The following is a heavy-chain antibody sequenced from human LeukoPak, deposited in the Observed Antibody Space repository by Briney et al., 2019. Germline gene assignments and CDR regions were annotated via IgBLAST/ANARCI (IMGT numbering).Heavy chain of an antibody. D-gene: IGHD3-22*01. CDR2: IYSGGST. CDR3: ARVSYYYDSSGYYGWFDP. CDR1: GVTVSSNY. V-gene: IGHV3-53*01. Sequence: PGGSLRLSCAASGVTVSSNYMSWVRQAPGKGLEWISVIYSGGSTYYADSVKGRFTISRDNSKNTLYLQMNSLRAEDTAVYYCARVSYYYDSSGYYGWFDPWGQGTLVTVSS. J-gene: IGHJ5*02.